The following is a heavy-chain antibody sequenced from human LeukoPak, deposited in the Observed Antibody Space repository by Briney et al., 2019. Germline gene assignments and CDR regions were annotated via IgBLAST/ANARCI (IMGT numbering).Heavy chain of an antibody. V-gene: IGHV3-53*01. D-gene: IGHD6-19*01. CDR3: AKDWQIAVAGLFDY. CDR1: GFTVSSNY. J-gene: IGHJ4*02. CDR2: IYSCGST. Sequence: GGSLRLSCAASGFTVSSNYMSWVRQAPGKGLEWVSVIYSCGSTYYADSVKGRFTISRDNSKNTLYLQMNSLRAEDTAVYYCAKDWQIAVAGLFDYWGQGTLVTVSS.